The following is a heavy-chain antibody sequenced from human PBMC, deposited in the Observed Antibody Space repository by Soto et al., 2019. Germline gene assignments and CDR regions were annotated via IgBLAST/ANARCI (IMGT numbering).Heavy chain of an antibody. V-gene: IGHV1-18*01. CDR1: GYTFTSYG. CDR2: ISAYNGNT. CDR3: ARDAPGIMITFGGVIVPRNDAFDL. D-gene: IGHD3-16*02. J-gene: IGHJ3*01. Sequence: ASVKVSCKASGYTFTSYGISWVRQAPGQGLEWMGWISAYNGNTNYAQKLQGRVTMTTDTSTSTAYMELRSLRSDGTAVYYCARDAPGIMITFGGVIVPRNDAFDLWGQGTMVIVSS.